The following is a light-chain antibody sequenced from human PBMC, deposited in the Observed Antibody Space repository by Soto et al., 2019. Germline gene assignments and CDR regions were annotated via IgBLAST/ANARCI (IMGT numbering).Light chain of an antibody. Sequence: DIQMTQSPSSLSASVGDSVTISCQASQDINNFLNWYQKKPGKPPQLLIYDASTLEKGVPSRFSGAGSGAACSFTLSNLQPEDSATYYCQQYEDLPLTFGQGNKVEIK. CDR1: QDINNF. V-gene: IGKV1-33*01. CDR2: DAS. J-gene: IGKJ1*01. CDR3: QQYEDLPLT.